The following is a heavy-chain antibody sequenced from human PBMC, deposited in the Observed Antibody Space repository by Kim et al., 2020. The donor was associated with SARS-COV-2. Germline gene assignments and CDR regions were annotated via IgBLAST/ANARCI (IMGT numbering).Heavy chain of an antibody. V-gene: IGHV1-18*01. J-gene: IGHJ4*02. Sequence: ASVKVSCKASGYTFTSYGISWVRQAPGQGLEWMGWISAYNGNTNYAQKLQGRVTMTTDTSTSTAYMELRSLRSDDTAVYYCARDLHSSSWYVSVVDYWGQGTLVTVSS. D-gene: IGHD6-13*01. CDR2: ISAYNGNT. CDR1: GYTFTSYG. CDR3: ARDLHSSSWYVSVVDY.